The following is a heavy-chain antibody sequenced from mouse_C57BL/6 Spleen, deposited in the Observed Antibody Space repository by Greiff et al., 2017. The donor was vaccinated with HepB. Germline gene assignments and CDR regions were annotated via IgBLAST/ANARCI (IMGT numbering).Heavy chain of an antibody. CDR3: ARRVRRGYAMDY. Sequence: EVKLMESGGGLVKPGGSLKLSCAASGFTFSDYGMHWVRQAPEKGLEWVAYISSGSSTIYYADTVKGRFTISRDNAKNTLFLQMTSLRSEDTAMYYCARRVRRGYAMDYWGQGTSVTVSS. CDR1: GFTFSDYG. V-gene: IGHV5-17*01. J-gene: IGHJ4*01. CDR2: ISSGSSTI. D-gene: IGHD2-14*01.